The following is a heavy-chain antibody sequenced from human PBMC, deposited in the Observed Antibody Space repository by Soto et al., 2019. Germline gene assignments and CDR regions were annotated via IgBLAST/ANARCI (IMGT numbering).Heavy chain of an antibody. CDR3: AASRARGVIIDY. CDR2: IYYSATS. V-gene: IGHV4-59*01. Sequence: PSETLSLTCTFSDDSIISYYWSWIRQSPGKGLEWIGYIYYSATSNYNPSLQSRVTISMGTSKNQFSLNLTSVTAADTAVYYCAASRARGVIIDYWGQGTLVTV. CDR1: DDSIISYY. J-gene: IGHJ4*02. D-gene: IGHD3-10*01.